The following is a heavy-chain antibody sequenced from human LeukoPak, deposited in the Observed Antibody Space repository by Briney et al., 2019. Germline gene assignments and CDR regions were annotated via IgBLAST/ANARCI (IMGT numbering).Heavy chain of an antibody. D-gene: IGHD6-19*01. Sequence: ASVKVSCKASGYTFTSYDINWVRQATGQGLEWMGRMNPNSGNTGYAQKFQGRVTMTRNTSISTAYMELSSLRSEDTAVYYCARVHSGWNAFGFDPWGQGTLVTVSS. V-gene: IGHV1-8*01. CDR1: GYTFTSYD. CDR2: MNPNSGNT. CDR3: ARVHSGWNAFGFDP. J-gene: IGHJ5*02.